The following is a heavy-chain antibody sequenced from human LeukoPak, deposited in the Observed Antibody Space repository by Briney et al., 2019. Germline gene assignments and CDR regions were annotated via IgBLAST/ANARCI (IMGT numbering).Heavy chain of an antibody. J-gene: IGHJ4*02. CDR3: AKPYCSGGSCYSKVYYFDY. D-gene: IGHD2-15*01. V-gene: IGHV3-30*18. Sequence: GGSLRLSCAASGFNFFGYGMHWVRQAPGKGPQWVAVISHDGSDKYYAESVKVRFTISRDNSKNTLYLQMNSLRAEDTAVYYCAKPYCSGGSCYSKVYYFDYWGQGTLVTVSS. CDR2: ISHDGSDK. CDR1: GFNFFGYG.